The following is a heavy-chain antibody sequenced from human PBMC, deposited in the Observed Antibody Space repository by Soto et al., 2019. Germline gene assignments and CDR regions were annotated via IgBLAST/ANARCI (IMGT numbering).Heavy chain of an antibody. Sequence: SLRLSCAASGFTFSGSAMHWVRQASGKGLEWVGRIRSKANSYATAYAASVKGRFTISRDDSKNTAYLQMNSLKTEDTAVYYCTRHDKGRDSSGSLDYWGQGTLVTVSS. CDR3: TRHDKGRDSSGSLDY. D-gene: IGHD3-22*01. V-gene: IGHV3-73*01. CDR2: IRSKANSYAT. CDR1: GFTFSGSA. J-gene: IGHJ4*02.